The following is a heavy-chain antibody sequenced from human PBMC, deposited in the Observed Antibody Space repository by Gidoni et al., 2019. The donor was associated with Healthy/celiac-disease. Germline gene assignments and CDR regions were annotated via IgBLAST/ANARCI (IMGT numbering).Heavy chain of an antibody. D-gene: IGHD4-17*01. Sequence: QVQLQQWGAGLLKPSETLSLTCAVYGGSFSGYYWSWLRQPPGKGLEWIGEINHSGSSNYNPSLKSRVTISVDTSKNQFSLKLSSVTAADTAVYYCARAPRHDYGGNIDYWGQGTLVTVSS. J-gene: IGHJ4*02. CDR3: ARAPRHDYGGNIDY. CDR2: INHSGSS. CDR1: GGSFSGYY. V-gene: IGHV4-34*01.